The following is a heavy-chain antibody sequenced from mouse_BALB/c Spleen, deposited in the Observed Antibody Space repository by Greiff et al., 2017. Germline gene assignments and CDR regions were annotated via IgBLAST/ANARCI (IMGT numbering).Heavy chain of an antibody. CDR1: GFTFSSYW. V-gene: IGHV6-6*02. J-gene: IGHJ3*01. D-gene: IGHD4-1*01. CDR2: IRLKSDNYAT. Sequence: EVQGVESGGGLVQPGGSMKLSCVASGFTFSSYWMSWVRQSPEKGLEWVAEIRLKSDNYATHYAESVKGKFTISRDDSKSRLYLQMNSLRAEDTGIYYCTTNWDGFAYWGQGTLVTVSA. CDR3: TTNWDGFAY.